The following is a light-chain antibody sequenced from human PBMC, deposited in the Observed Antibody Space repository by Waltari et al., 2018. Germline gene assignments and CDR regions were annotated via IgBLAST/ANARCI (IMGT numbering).Light chain of an antibody. CDR3: YSTTDNNLGV. CDR1: MLPKTY. CDR2: QDS. Sequence: SSELTQPSSVSVSPGQTARITCSGDMLPKTYTRWFQQKPGQAPVLVLYQDSARPSGILERFSGSSSGTTVTLTISGAQVEDEADYYCYSTTDNNLGVFGPGTRVTVL. V-gene: IGLV3-27*01. J-gene: IGLJ1*01.